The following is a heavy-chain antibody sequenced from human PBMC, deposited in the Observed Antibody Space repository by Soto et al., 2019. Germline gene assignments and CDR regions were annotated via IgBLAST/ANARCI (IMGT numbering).Heavy chain of an antibody. CDR3: TKGLGGSDAFDI. CDR2: FDPEDGET. CDR1: GYTLTELS. V-gene: IGHV1-24*01. Sequence: ASVKVSCKVSGYTLTELSMHWVRQAPGKGLEWMGGFDPEDGETIYAQKFQGRVTMTEDTSTDTAYMELGSLRSEDTAVYYCTKGLGGSDAFDIWGQGTMVTVSS. J-gene: IGHJ3*02. D-gene: IGHD3-10*01.